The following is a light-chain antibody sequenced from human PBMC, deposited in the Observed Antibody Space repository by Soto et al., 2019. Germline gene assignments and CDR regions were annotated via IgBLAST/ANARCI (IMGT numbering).Light chain of an antibody. J-gene: IGLJ3*02. CDR2: DVS. V-gene: IGLV2-14*01. CDR1: SSDVGTYNY. CDR3: SSYTTSNTQV. Sequence: QSVLTQPASVSGSPGQSITISCTGTSSDVGTYNYVSWYQHRPDKAPKLMIYDVSYRPSGVSNRFSGSKSANTASLTISGLQAEDEADYYCSSYTTSNTQVFGGGTKVTVL.